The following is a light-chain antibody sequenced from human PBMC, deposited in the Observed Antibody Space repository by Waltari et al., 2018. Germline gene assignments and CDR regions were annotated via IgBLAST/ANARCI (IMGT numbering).Light chain of an antibody. Sequence: QSALTQSASVSGSPGQSITISCTGTSRDVGAYYLVSWYQQLPGRAPKLILSGVTKRPSGISDRFSGSKSGNTASLTISGLQSEDEADYYCSSYTQSRTRVFGGGTKLTVL. CDR1: SRDVGAYYL. CDR2: GVT. CDR3: SSYTQSRTRV. V-gene: IGLV2-23*02. J-gene: IGLJ3*02.